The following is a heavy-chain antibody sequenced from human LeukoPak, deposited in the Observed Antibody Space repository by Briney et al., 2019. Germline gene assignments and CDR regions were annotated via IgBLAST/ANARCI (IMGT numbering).Heavy chain of an antibody. CDR2: ISSSGSTI. CDR1: GFTFSDYY. J-gene: IGHJ6*03. V-gene: IGHV3-11*04. D-gene: IGHD4-17*01. CDR3: ARVTVTTFSPTDYMDV. Sequence: GGSLRLSCATSGFTFSDYYFSWIRQAPGKGLEWVSYISSSGSTIYYADSVQGRFTISRDDAKNSLYLQMNSLRAEDTAVYYCARVTVTTFSPTDYMDVWGKGTTVTISS.